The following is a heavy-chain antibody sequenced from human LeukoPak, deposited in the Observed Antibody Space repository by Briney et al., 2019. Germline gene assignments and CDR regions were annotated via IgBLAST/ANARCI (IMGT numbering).Heavy chain of an antibody. D-gene: IGHD2-2*01. J-gene: IGHJ6*02. V-gene: IGHV3-23*01. CDR3: ARDSSITNYYYGMDV. Sequence: PGGSLRLSCAASGFTFSSYAMSWVRQAPGKGLEWVSAISGSGGSTYYADSVKGRFTISRDNSKNTLYLQMGGLRAEDMAVYYCARDSSITNYYYGMDVWGQGTTVTVSS. CDR1: GFTFSSYA. CDR2: ISGSGGST.